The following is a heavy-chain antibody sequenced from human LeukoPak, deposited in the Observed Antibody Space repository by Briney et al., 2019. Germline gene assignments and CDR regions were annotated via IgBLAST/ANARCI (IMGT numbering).Heavy chain of an antibody. V-gene: IGHV1-2*02. CDR2: ISPDSGVT. D-gene: IGHD6-19*01. CDR1: GYSFTGYY. CDR3: AREIRGQWLVN. J-gene: IGHJ4*02. Sequence: ASVKVSCKTSGYSFTGYYMHWVRQAPGQGPEWMGWISPDSGVTNYTQKFQGRVTMTSDTSISTAYMELSGLTSDDTAIYYCAREIRGQWLVNWGQGTLVTVSS.